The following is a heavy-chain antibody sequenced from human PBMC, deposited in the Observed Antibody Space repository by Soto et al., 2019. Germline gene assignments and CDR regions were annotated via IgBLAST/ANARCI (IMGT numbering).Heavy chain of an antibody. CDR1: GFTFSSYA. CDR2: ISYDGSNK. J-gene: IGHJ4*02. Sequence: QVQLVESEGGVVQPGRSLRLSCAASGFTFSSYAMHWVRQAPGKGLEWVAVISYDGSNKYYADSVKGRFTISRDNSKNTLYLQMNSLRAEDTAVYYCARAVAGTGLDYWGQGTLVTVSS. CDR3: ARAVAGTGLDY. V-gene: IGHV3-30-3*01. D-gene: IGHD6-19*01.